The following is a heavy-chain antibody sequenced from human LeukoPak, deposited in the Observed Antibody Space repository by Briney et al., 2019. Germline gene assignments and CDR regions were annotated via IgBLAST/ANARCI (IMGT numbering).Heavy chain of an antibody. CDR3: SGGGVGAGEPPPMSFDI. Sequence: GGSLRLSCAASGFTFSSYAMHWVRQAPGKGLEWVAVISYHGSNKYYADSVKGRFTISRDNSKNTLDLQMNSLRAEDTAVYYCSGGGVGAGEPPPMSFDIWGQGTMVTVSS. CDR2: ISYHGSNK. D-gene: IGHD1-26*01. J-gene: IGHJ3*02. V-gene: IGHV3-30-3*01. CDR1: GFTFSSYA.